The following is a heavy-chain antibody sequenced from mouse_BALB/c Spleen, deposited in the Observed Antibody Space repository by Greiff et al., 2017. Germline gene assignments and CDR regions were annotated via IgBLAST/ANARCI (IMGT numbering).Heavy chain of an antibody. J-gene: IGHJ2*01. V-gene: IGHV5-6-3*01. D-gene: IGHD2-4*01. CDR3: ARLGLPDY. CDR1: GFTFSSYG. Sequence: EVKLMESGGGLVQPGGSLKLSCAASGFTFSSYGMSWVRQTPDKRLELVATINSNGGSTYYPDSVKGRFTISRDNAKNTLYLQMSSLKSEDTAMYYCARLGLPDYWGQGTTLTVSS. CDR2: INSNGGST.